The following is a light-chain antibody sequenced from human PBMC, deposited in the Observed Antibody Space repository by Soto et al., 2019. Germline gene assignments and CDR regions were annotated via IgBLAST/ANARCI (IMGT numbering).Light chain of an antibody. CDR3: CSYAGSRTFV. J-gene: IGLJ3*02. V-gene: IGLV2-23*01. Sequence: QSALTQPASVSGSPGQSITVSCTGTSSDVGAYNLVSWYQQHPGKAPRLIIYEGTKRPSGISHRFSGSKSDNTVSLTISGLRAEDEAHYHCCSYAGSRTFVFGGGTKLTVL. CDR1: SSDVGAYNL. CDR2: EGT.